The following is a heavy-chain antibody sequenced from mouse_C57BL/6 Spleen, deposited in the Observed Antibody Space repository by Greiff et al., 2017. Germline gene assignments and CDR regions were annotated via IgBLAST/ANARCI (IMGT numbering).Heavy chain of an antibody. J-gene: IGHJ3*01. Sequence: EVMLVESGGGLVKPGGSLKLSCAASGFTFSSYTMSWVRQTPEKRLEWVATISGGGGNTYYPDSVKGRFTISRDNAKNTMSLQMSSLRSEDSALYYCARHEGSSFAYWGQGTLVTVSA. CDR3: ARHEGSSFAY. CDR1: GFTFSSYT. CDR2: ISGGGGNT. V-gene: IGHV5-9*01.